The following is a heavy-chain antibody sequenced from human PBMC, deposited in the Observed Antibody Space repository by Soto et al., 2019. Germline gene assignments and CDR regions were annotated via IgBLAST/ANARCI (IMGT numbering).Heavy chain of an antibody. V-gene: IGHV1-18*01. J-gene: IGHJ6*02. Sequence: ASVKVSCKTSGYTFTRNGISWVRQAPGQGLEWMGWISPKSGSIKYAQKFQGRVIMTTDTSTSTAYMEVRSLRSDDTAVYYCVKDRDSNSWPSRDVWGPGTTVTV. CDR2: ISPKSGSI. D-gene: IGHD3-22*01. CDR1: GYTFTRNG. CDR3: VKDRDSNSWPSRDV.